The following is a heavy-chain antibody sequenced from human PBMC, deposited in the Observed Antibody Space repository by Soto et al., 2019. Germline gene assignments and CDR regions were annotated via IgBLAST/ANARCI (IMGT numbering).Heavy chain of an antibody. Sequence: GGSLRLSCAASEFTFSSYAMSWVRQAPGKGLEWVSAISGSGGSTHYADSVKGRFTISRDNAKTSLYLQMNSLTAEDTAVYYCAREGVHNYNEYYFDYWGQGTLVTVS. CDR3: AREGVHNYNEYYFDY. D-gene: IGHD3-22*01. V-gene: IGHV3-23*01. CDR2: ISGSGGST. J-gene: IGHJ4*02. CDR1: EFTFSSYA.